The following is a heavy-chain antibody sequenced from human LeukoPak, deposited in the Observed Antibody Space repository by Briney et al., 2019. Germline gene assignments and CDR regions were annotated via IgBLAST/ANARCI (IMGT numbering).Heavy chain of an antibody. J-gene: IGHJ4*02. CDR3: ARGYGSGRLNVLFDY. V-gene: IGHV3-21*01. D-gene: IGHD3-10*01. CDR1: GFTFNSYA. CDR2: ISSSSSSI. Sequence: GGSLRLSCAASGFTFNSYAMSWVRQAPGKGLEWVSSISSSSSSINNADSVNGRFTISRDNTKKSLYLQMNSLRAEDTAVYYCARGYGSGRLNVLFDYWGQGTLVTVSS.